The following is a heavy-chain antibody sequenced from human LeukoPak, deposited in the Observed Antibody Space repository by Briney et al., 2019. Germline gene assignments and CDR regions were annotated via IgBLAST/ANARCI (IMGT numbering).Heavy chain of an antibody. Sequence: GGSLRLSCAASRFTFSSYGMHWVREAPGKGLEWVAFIRYDGSNKYYADSVKGRFTISRDNSKNTLYLHMNSLRAEDTAVYYCGGNSDYWGQGILVTVSS. V-gene: IGHV3-30*02. CDR2: IRYDGSNK. D-gene: IGHD4-23*01. CDR3: GGNSDY. CDR1: RFTFSSYG. J-gene: IGHJ4*02.